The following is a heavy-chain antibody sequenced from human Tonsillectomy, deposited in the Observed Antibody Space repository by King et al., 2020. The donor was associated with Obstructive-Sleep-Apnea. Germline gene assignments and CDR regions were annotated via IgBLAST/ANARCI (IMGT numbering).Heavy chain of an antibody. CDR1: GFTFSSYG. CDR2: ILYDGSNK. D-gene: IGHD6-13*01. V-gene: IGHV3-30*18. CDR3: AKEWGAAACVDY. J-gene: IGHJ4*02. Sequence: VQLVESGGGVVQPGRSLRLSCAASGFTFSSYGMHWVRQAPGKGLEWVAVILYDGSNKYYADFVKGRFTISRDNSKNTLYLQMNSLRGEDTAVYYCAKEWGAAACVDYWGQGTLVTVSS.